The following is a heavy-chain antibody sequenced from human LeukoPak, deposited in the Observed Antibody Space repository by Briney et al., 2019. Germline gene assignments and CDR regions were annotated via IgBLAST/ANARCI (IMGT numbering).Heavy chain of an antibody. CDR1: GYTFTGHY. J-gene: IGHJ4*02. CDR2: INPNSGDT. CDR3: ARRLTTSQHLDY. Sequence: ASVTVCCKASGYTFTGHYMYWVRQAPGQGLEWMGWINPNSGDTKYAQKFQGRVTMTRDTSISTAYMDLNRLTSDDTAVYYCARRLTTSQHLDYWGQGTLVTVSS. D-gene: IGHD2-2*01. V-gene: IGHV1-2*02.